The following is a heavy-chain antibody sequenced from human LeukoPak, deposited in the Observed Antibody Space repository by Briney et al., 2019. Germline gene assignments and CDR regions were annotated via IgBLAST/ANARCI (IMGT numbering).Heavy chain of an antibody. V-gene: IGHV1-2*02. D-gene: IGHD5-24*01. CDR2: INPNSGGT. Sequence: ASVKVSCKASGYTFTGYYMHWVPQAPGQGLEWMGWINPNSGGTNYAQKFQGRVTMTRDTSISTAYMELSRLRSDDTAVYYCARVVDGYIPYDYWGQGTLVTVSS. CDR1: GYTFTGYY. CDR3: ARVVDGYIPYDY. J-gene: IGHJ4*02.